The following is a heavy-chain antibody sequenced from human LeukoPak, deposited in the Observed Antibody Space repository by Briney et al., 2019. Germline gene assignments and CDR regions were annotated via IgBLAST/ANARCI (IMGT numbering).Heavy chain of an antibody. D-gene: IGHD6-6*01. V-gene: IGHV4-34*01. CDR2: INHSGST. CDR1: GGSFSGYY. CDR3: ARDPDSSSSGWFDY. Sequence: PSETLSLTCAVYGGSFSGYYWSWIRQPPGKGLEWIGEINHSGSTNYNPSLKSRVTISVDTSKNQFSLQLNSVTPEDTAVYYCARDPDSSSSGWFDYWGQGTLVTVSS. J-gene: IGHJ4*02.